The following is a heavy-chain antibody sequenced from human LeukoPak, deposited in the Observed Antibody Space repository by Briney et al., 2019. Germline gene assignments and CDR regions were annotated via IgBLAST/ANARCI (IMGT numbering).Heavy chain of an antibody. CDR2: IYPGDSDI. CDR1: GYSFTNYW. J-gene: IGHJ4*02. V-gene: IGHV5-51*01. Sequence: GESLKISCQGSGYSFTNYWIGWVRQMPGKGLEWMGIIYPGDSDIRYNPSFQGQVTISAAKSISTAYLQWRSLEASDTAMYYCVGSGGRYPDYWGQGTLVTVSS. CDR3: VGSGGRYPDY. D-gene: IGHD3-16*01.